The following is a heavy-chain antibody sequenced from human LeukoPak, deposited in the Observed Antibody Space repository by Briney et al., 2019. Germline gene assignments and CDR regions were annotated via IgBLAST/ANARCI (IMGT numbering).Heavy chain of an antibody. CDR3: TRYGPRPLEGYQHDSSGYYGGFDY. D-gene: IGHD3-22*01. CDR1: GYTFTSYY. J-gene: IGHJ4*02. V-gene: IGHV1-46*01. CDR2: INPSGGST. Sequence: GASVKVSCKASGYTFTSYYMHWVRHAPGQGLEWMGIINPSGGSTSYAQKFQGRVTMTRDMSTSTVYMELSSLRSEDTAVYYCTRYGPRPLEGYQHDSSGYYGGFDYWGQGTLVTVSS.